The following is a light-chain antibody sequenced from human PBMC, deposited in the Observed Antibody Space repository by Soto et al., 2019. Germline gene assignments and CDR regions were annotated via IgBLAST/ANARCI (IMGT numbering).Light chain of an antibody. V-gene: IGKV3-20*01. CDR1: QSVSRS. Sequence: EIVLTQSPGTLSLSPGERAILSGRASQSVSRSLAWYRQKPGQAPRLLMYGASSRATGIPDRFSVSGSGTDFTLTFSRLQPEDFAVFDGQQYAASPITFGQGTRLEIK. J-gene: IGKJ5*01. CDR3: QQYAASPIT. CDR2: GAS.